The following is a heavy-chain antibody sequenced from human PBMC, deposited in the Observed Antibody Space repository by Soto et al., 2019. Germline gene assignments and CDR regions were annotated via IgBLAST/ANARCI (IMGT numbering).Heavy chain of an antibody. CDR3: ARHLRAYDDSSGYYYRDAFDI. CDR2: IYYSGST. D-gene: IGHD3-22*01. CDR1: GGSISSSSYY. Sequence: QLQLQESGPGLVKPSETLSLTCTVSGGSISSSSYYWGWIRQPPGKGLEWIGSIYYSGSTYYNPSLKSRVTISVATTNHPFSLKLRSVTAADTAVYYCARHLRAYDDSSGYYYRDAFDIWGQGTMVTVSS. V-gene: IGHV4-39*01. J-gene: IGHJ3*02.